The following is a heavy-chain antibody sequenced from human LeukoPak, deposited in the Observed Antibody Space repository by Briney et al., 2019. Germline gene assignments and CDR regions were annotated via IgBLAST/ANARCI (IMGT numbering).Heavy chain of an antibody. V-gene: IGHV3-48*03. CDR1: GFTYSSYE. Sequence: PGGTLRISCAASGFTYSSYEMNWVRQAPGKGLERVSYISSSGSTIYYADSVKGRFTISRDNAKNSLYLQMNSLRAEDTAVYYCARGRTVTAYNWFDPWGQGTLVTASS. CDR3: ARGRTVTAYNWFDP. D-gene: IGHD4-11*01. J-gene: IGHJ5*02. CDR2: ISSSGSTI.